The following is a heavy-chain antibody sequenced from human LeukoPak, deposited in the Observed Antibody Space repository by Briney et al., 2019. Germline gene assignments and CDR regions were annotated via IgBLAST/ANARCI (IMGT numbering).Heavy chain of an antibody. Sequence: TGGSLRLSCAASGFSFATYAMNWVRQAPGEGLEWVSYISSTSAIYYADSVKGRFTISRDNAENSLYLQMNSLRDEDTAVYYCARDRDWAFDYWGQGVLVTVSS. CDR3: ARDRDWAFDY. V-gene: IGHV3-48*02. CDR1: GFSFATYA. D-gene: IGHD3-9*01. CDR2: ISSTSAI. J-gene: IGHJ4*02.